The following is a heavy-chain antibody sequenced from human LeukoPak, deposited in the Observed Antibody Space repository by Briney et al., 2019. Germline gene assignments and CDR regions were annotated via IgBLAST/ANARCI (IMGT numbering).Heavy chain of an antibody. CDR3: ARLETTVTTWSSSGDQCFDY. CDR2: IDPGDSNT. Sequence: GESLKISCKGSGYSFTNYWIGWVRQMPGKGLEWMGIIDPGDSNTKYSPSFQGQVTISVDKSITTAYLQWSSLKASDTAMYYCARLETTVTTWSSSGDQCFDYWGQGTLVTVSS. D-gene: IGHD4-17*01. V-gene: IGHV5-51*01. CDR1: GYSFTNYW. J-gene: IGHJ4*02.